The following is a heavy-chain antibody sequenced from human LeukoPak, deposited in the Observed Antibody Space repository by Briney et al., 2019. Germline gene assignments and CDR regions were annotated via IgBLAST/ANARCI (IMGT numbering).Heavy chain of an antibody. D-gene: IGHD6-6*01. CDR1: GFTFSDYY. CDR2: IKQDGSEK. V-gene: IGHV3-7*04. Sequence: GGSLRLSCAASGFTFSDYYMSWIRQAPGKGLEWVANIKQDGSEKYYVDSVKGRFTISRDNAKNSLYLQMNSLRAKDTAVYYCARDRLPWDYDDYWGQGTLVTVSS. CDR3: ARDRLPWDYDDY. J-gene: IGHJ4*02.